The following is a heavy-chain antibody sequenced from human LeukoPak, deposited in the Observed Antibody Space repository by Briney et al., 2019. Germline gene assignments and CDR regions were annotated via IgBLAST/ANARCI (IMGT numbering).Heavy chain of an antibody. CDR2: IYYSGST. J-gene: IGHJ3*02. V-gene: IGHV4-31*03. Sequence: SETLSLTCTVSGGSISSGGYYWSWIRQHPGKGLEWIGYIYYSGSTYYNPSLKSRVTISVDTSKNQFSLKLSSVTAADTAVYYCARDTRDAFDIWGQGTMVTVSS. CDR3: ARDTRDAFDI. CDR1: GGSISSGGYY.